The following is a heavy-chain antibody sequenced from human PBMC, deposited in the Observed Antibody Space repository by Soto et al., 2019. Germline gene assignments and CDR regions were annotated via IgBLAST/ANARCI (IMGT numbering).Heavy chain of an antibody. V-gene: IGHV3-11*01. CDR2: ISSSGSTI. CDR1: GFTFSDYY. Sequence: GGSLRLSCAASGFTFSDYYMSWIRQAPGKGLEWVSYISSSGSTIYYADSVKGRFTISRDNAKNSLYLQMNSLRAEDTAVYYCARDIKRTPYYYDSSGYCFDYWGQGTMVTVYS. J-gene: IGHJ4*02. CDR3: ARDIKRTPYYYDSSGYCFDY. D-gene: IGHD3-22*01.